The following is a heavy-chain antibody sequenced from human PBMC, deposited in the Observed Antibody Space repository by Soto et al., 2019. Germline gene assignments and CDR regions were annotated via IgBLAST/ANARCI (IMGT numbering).Heavy chain of an antibody. Sequence: SETLSLTCTVSGGVINSYYWNWIRQPPGKRLEWIGYIYYSGSTKYTPSLKGRVTISVDTSKNQFSLKLTSVTVEDTAVYYCARGSDVLARGATFFDYWGQGTLVTVSS. CDR3: ARGSDVLARGATFFDY. D-gene: IGHD3-10*01. CDR1: GGVINSYY. V-gene: IGHV4-59*08. J-gene: IGHJ4*02. CDR2: IYYSGST.